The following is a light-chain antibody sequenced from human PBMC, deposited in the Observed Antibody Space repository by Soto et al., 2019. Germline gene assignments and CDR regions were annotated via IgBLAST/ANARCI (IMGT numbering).Light chain of an antibody. CDR3: AVWNNSLNGVA. Sequence: QSVLTQTPSASGTPGQRITISCSGSNSNMGRNYVYWYQQVPGTAPKLLMYRNDVRPSGVPDRFTGSKSGTSASLAISGLRSEDEADYDCAVWNNSLNGVAVGGGTQLTVL. J-gene: IGLJ2*01. CDR1: NSNMGRNY. V-gene: IGLV1-47*01. CDR2: RND.